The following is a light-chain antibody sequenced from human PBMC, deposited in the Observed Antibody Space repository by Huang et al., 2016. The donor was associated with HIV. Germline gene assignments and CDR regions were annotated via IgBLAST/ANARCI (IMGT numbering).Light chain of an antibody. CDR2: DAS. J-gene: IGKJ4*01. CDR3: HQRSDWPLT. CDR1: QSIRRY. V-gene: IGKV3-11*01. Sequence: EIVLTQSPATLSLSPGERATLSCRTSQSIRRYLAWYQPKPGQAPRLLIYDASNRATGIPARFSGSGSETDFTLTINSLEPEDFAVYYCHQRSDWPLTFGGGTKVEIK.